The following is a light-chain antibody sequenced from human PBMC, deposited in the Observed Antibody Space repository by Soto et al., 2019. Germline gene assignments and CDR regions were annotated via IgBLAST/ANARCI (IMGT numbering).Light chain of an antibody. V-gene: IGLV2-11*01. CDR1: SSDVGGYNF. J-gene: IGLJ1*01. CDR3: CSYAGSYTHV. Sequence: SALTQSRSVSGSPGQSVTISCTGTSSDVGGYNFVSWYQQYPGKAPKLIIYDVTKRPSGVPDRFSGSKSGNTASLTISGLQTDDDADYYCCSYAGSYTHVFGTGTKVTVL. CDR2: DVT.